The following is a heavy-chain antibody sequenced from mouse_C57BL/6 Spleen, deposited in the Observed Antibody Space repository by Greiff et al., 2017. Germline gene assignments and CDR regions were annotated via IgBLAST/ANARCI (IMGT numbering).Heavy chain of an antibody. V-gene: IGHV1-69*01. CDR2: IDPADSYT. D-gene: IGHD6-1*01. CDR3: DSSGLRPVYFDY. J-gene: IGHJ2*01. CDR1: GYTFNSYW. Sequence: QVQLQQPGAELVMPGASVKLSCTASGYTFNSYWMHWVKQRPGQGLEWIGEIDPADSYTNYAPKFQGKSTLTVDTSSSTAYMQLSSLTYEESAVYYSDSSGLRPVYFDYWGKGTTLTVSS.